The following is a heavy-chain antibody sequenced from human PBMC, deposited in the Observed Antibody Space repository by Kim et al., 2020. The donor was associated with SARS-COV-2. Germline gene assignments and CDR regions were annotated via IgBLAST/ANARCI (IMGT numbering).Heavy chain of an antibody. Sequence: ASVKVSCKASGYTLTNYYMHWVRQAPGQGLEWMGIINPSGGGTSYAQKFQGRVTMTRETSTSTVYMQLSSLTSEDTAVYYCARDSTYTYYDILTGYSSYYFDYWGQGTLVTVSS. CDR1: GYTLTNYY. J-gene: IGHJ4*02. CDR3: ARDSTYTYYDILTGYSSYYFDY. D-gene: IGHD3-9*01. CDR2: INPSGGGT. V-gene: IGHV1-46*01.